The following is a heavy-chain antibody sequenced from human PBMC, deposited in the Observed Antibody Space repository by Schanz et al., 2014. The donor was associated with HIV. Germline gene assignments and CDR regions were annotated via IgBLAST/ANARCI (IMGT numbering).Heavy chain of an antibody. CDR2: IKQDGSEK. J-gene: IGHJ5*02. D-gene: IGHD3-10*01. V-gene: IGHV3-7*04. Sequence: EVQLVESGGGLGQPGGSLRLSCAASGLIFRNYWMSWVRQAPGKGLEWVANIKQDGSEKYYVDSVKGRFTISRDNAKTSLSLQMNSLRAEDTAVYYCARGRGWASNWLDPWGQGTLVTVSS. CDR1: GLIFRNYW. CDR3: ARGRGWASNWLDP.